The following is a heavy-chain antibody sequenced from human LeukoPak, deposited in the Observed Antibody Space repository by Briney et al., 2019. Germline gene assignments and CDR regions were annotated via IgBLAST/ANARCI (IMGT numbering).Heavy chain of an antibody. D-gene: IGHD2-2*01. V-gene: IGHV1-2*02. CDR1: GYTFTGYY. Sequence: ASVKVSCKASGYTFTGYYMHWVRQAPGQGLEWMGWINPNSGGTNYAQKFQGRVTMTRDTSISTAYMELSRLRSDDTAVYYCAREVVVPAAMGLGGSYGMDVWGQGTTVTVSS. J-gene: IGHJ6*02. CDR2: INPNSGGT. CDR3: AREVVVPAAMGLGGSYGMDV.